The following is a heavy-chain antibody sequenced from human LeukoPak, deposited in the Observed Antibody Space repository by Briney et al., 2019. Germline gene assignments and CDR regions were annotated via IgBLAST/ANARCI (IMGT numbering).Heavy chain of an antibody. J-gene: IGHJ3*02. CDR3: ARDRRAMTTVTTAYDAFDI. D-gene: IGHD4-17*01. CDR1: GGSISSGGYY. CDR2: IYYSGST. Sequence: SETLSLTCTVSGGSISSGGYYWSWIRQHPGKGLEWIGYIYYSGSTNYNPSLKSRVTISVDTSKNQFSLKLSSVTAADTAVYYCARDRRAMTTVTTAYDAFDIWGQGTMVTVSS. V-gene: IGHV4-61*08.